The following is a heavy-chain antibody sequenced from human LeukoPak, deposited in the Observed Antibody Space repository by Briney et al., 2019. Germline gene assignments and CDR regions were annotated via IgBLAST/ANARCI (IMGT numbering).Heavy chain of an antibody. CDR2: ISSSGSTI. J-gene: IGHJ4*02. CDR3: ARVTAYCSSTSCYSGYYFDY. Sequence: GGSLRLSCAASGFTFSSYEMNWVRQAPGKGLEWVSYISSSGSTIYYADSVKGRFTISRDNAKNSLYLQMNSLRAEDTAVYYCARVTAYCSSTSCYSGYYFDYWGQGTLVTVSS. D-gene: IGHD2-2*01. V-gene: IGHV3-48*03. CDR1: GFTFSSYE.